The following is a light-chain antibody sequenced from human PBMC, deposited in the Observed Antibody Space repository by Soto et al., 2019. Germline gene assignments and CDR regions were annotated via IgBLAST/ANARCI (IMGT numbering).Light chain of an antibody. J-gene: IGLJ1*01. CDR1: SSDIGAYNY. CDR2: DVF. Sequence: QSVLTQPPSASGSPGQSVTISCSGTSSDIGAYNYVSWYQQHPGKAPKLMIYDVFKRPSGVPDRFSGSKSDNTASLTVSGLQAEDEADYYCTSYAGSNNVCVFGTGTKLTVL. V-gene: IGLV2-8*01. CDR3: TSYAGSNNVCV.